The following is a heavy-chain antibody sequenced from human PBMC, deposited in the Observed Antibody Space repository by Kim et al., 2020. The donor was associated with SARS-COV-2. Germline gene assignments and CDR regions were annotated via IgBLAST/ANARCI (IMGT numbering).Heavy chain of an antibody. CDR3: ARYIVATRLYYFDY. J-gene: IGHJ4*02. Sequence: GASLKISCKGSGYSFTSYWIGWVRQMPGKGLEWMGIIYPGDSDTRYSPSFQGQVTISADKSISTAYLQWSSLKASDTAMYYCARYIVATRLYYFDYWGQGTLVNVSS. V-gene: IGHV5-51*01. D-gene: IGHD5-12*01. CDR2: IYPGDSDT. CDR1: GYSFTSYW.